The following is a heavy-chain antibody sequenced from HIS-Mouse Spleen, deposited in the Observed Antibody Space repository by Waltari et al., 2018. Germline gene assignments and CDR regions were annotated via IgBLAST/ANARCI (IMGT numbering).Heavy chain of an antibody. J-gene: IGHJ6*02. V-gene: IGHV1-69*01. D-gene: IGHD1-26*01. CDR2: IIPIFGTA. CDR3: ARSRVGATGNYYYYGMDV. Sequence: QVQLVQSGAEVKKPGSSVKVSCKASGGTFSSYAISWVRQAPGQGLEWMGGIIPIFGTANYAQKFQGRVTITADESTSTAYMELSSLRSEDTAVYYCARSRVGATGNYYYYGMDVWGQGTTVTVSS. CDR1: GGTFSSYA.